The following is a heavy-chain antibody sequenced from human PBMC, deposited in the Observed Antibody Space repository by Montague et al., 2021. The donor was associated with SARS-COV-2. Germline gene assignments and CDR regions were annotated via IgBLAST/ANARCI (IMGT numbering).Heavy chain of an antibody. Sequence: RTNYSPSVKSLVTISADTSRNQFSLKLSSVTAADTAVYFCAGNPYDFDYWGPGTLV. CDR2: RT. J-gene: IGHJ4*02. V-gene: IGHV4-34*01. CDR3: AGNPYDFDY. D-gene: IGHD4-17*01.